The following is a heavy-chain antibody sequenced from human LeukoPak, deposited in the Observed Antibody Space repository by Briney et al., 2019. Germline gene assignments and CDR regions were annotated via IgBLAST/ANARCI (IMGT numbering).Heavy chain of an antibody. Sequence: GESLKISCKGSGYSINNYWIGWVRQMPGKGLEWMGITYPADSDIRYSPSFQGQVTISADKSISTAYLQWSSLKASDTAMYYCARQEYCSGGSCYTWFDPWGQGTLVTVSS. V-gene: IGHV5-51*01. J-gene: IGHJ5*02. CDR3: ARQEYCSGGSCYTWFDP. CDR2: TYPADSDI. D-gene: IGHD2-15*01. CDR1: GYSINNYW.